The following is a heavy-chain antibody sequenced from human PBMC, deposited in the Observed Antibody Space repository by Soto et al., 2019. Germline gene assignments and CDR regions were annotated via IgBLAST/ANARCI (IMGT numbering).Heavy chain of an antibody. CDR3: ARGYSGYQD. J-gene: IGHJ4*02. CDR2: ISYDGSNK. V-gene: IGHV3-30-3*01. CDR1: GFTFSSYA. D-gene: IGHD5-12*01. Sequence: GGSLRLSCAASGFTFSSYAMHWVRQAPGKGLEWVAVISYDGSNKYYADSVKGRFTISRDNAKNSLYLQMNSLRVEDTAVYYCARGYSGYQDWGQGTLVTVSS.